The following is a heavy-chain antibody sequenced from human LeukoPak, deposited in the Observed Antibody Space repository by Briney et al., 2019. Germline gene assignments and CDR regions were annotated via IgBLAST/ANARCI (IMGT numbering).Heavy chain of an antibody. V-gene: IGHV3-9*03. J-gene: IGHJ4*02. CDR2: ISWNSGSI. Sequence: TGGSLRLSCAASGFTFDDYAMHWVRQAPGKGLEWVSGISWNSGSIGYADSVKGRFTISRDNAKNSLYLQMNSLRAEDMALYYCAKGRGYSYTTYYFDYWGQGTLVTVSS. D-gene: IGHD5-18*01. CDR3: AKGRGYSYTTYYFDY. CDR1: GFTFDDYA.